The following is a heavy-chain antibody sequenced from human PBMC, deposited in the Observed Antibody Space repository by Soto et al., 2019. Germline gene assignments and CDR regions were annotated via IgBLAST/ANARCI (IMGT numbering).Heavy chain of an antibody. D-gene: IGHD3-22*01. CDR1: GFTLSDHY. V-gene: IGHV3-72*01. CDR3: VRPTYFSDSIGYTRCFDA. J-gene: IGHJ4*02. Sequence: EVQLVESGGGLVQPGGYLRLACAGAGFTLSDHYIEWVRQAPGKGLEWVGRYRDKAQGYSTEYAASVTGRFTTSRDDSKNSLYLQIYSLKTEDTIVYDGVRPTYFSDSIGYTRCFDAWGQGPLVTVSS. CDR2: YRDKAQGYST.